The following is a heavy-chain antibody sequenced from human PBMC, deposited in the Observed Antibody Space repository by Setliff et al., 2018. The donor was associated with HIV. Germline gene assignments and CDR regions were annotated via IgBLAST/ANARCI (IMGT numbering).Heavy chain of an antibody. Sequence: HPGGSLRLSCIGSGFTFGDHAVSWVRQAPGKGLEWVGSTRSKAYGGTTEYAASVKGRFTISRDNSKKTLYLQMNSLRAEDTAVYYCARDPFLAQGFWSGYYSDYWGQGTLVTVSS. J-gene: IGHJ4*02. CDR2: TRSKAYGGTT. CDR1: GFTFGDHA. D-gene: IGHD3-3*01. V-gene: IGHV3-49*04. CDR3: ARDPFLAQGFWSGYYSDY.